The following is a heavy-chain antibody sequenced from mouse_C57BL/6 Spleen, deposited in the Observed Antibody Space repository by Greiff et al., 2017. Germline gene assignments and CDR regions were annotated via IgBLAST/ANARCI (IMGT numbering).Heavy chain of an antibody. CDR3: ARHAYYSNYEAMDY. Sequence: QVQLQQSGAELVKPGASVKLSCKASGYTFTEYTIHWVKQRSGQGLEWIGWFYPGSGSIKYNEKFKDKATLTVDKASSTVYMDDSRLTSEDSAVYFGARHAYYSNYEAMDYWGQGTSVTVSS. CDR1: GYTFTEYT. V-gene: IGHV1-62-2*01. D-gene: IGHD2-5*01. CDR2: FYPGSGSI. J-gene: IGHJ4*01.